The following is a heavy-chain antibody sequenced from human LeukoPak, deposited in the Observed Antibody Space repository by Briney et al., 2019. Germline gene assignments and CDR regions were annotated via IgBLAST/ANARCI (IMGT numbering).Heavy chain of an antibody. CDR1: GFTFSSYG. CDR2: ISGSGGST. Sequence: PGGSLRLSCAASGFTFSSYGMSWVRQAPGKGLEWVSAISGSGGSTYYADSVKGRFTISRDNSKNTLYLQMNSLRAEDTALYYCASGYSGYDFPKLFDYWGQGTLVTVSS. CDR3: ASGYSGYDFPKLFDY. D-gene: IGHD5-12*01. V-gene: IGHV3-23*01. J-gene: IGHJ4*02.